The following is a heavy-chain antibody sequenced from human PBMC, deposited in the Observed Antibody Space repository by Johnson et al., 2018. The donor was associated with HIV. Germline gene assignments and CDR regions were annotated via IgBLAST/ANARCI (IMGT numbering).Heavy chain of an antibody. CDR3: AKDMGESEKEGWASDYYDFGRDIPGQDPRDVVGSLDI. CDR2: ISSDGSSK. CDR1: GFTLSSYA. V-gene: IGHV3-30*18. J-gene: IGHJ3*02. D-gene: IGHD3-3*01. Sequence: QVQLVESGGGVVQPGRSLRLSCAASGFTLSSYAMHWVRQAPGKGLEWVAVISSDGSSKYYADSVKGRFTISRDYSKNTLYLQMDSLRAEDTALYYCAKDMGESEKEGWASDYYDFGRDIPGQDPRDVVGSLDIWGQGTMVTVSS.